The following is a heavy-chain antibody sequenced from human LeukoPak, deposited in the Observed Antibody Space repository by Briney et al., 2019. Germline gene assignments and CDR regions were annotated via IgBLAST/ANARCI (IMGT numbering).Heavy chain of an antibody. CDR1: GFTVCSNY. CDR2: IYGGDTT. Sequence: GGSLRLSCAVSGFTVCSNYMSWVRQAPGKGLEWVSGIYGGDTTYYADSVKGRFTISRDNSKNTLYLQMNSLRADDTAVYYCASESPLYYGGNSEFWGQGTLVTVSS. CDR3: ASESPLYYGGNSEF. V-gene: IGHV3-53*01. D-gene: IGHD4-23*01. J-gene: IGHJ4*02.